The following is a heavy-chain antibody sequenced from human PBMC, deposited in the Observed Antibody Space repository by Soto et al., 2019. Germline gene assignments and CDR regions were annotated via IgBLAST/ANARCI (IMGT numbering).Heavy chain of an antibody. CDR3: ARRTRSYYYGMDV. Sequence: SETLSLTCTVSGGSISSSSYYWGWIRQPPGKGLEWIGSIYYSGSTYYNPSLKSRVTISVDTSKNQFSLKLSSVTAADTAVYYCARRTRSYYYGMDVCGQGTTVTVSS. CDR1: GGSISSSSYY. J-gene: IGHJ6*02. V-gene: IGHV4-39*01. CDR2: IYYSGST.